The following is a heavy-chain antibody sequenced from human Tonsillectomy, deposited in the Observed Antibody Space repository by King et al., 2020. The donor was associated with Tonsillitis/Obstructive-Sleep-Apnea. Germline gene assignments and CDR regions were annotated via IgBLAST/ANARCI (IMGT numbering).Heavy chain of an antibody. J-gene: IGHJ6*02. V-gene: IGHV3-74*01. D-gene: IGHD2-15*01. CDR2: IKNDGSST. Sequence: VQLVESGGGLVQPGGSLRLSCAASGFTFSSYWMHWVRHAPGKGLVWVSRIKNDGSSTSYADSVKGRFTISRDNAKNTLSLQMNSLRAEDTAVYYCARGDRVAQGNYAMDVWGQGTPVTVSS. CDR3: ARGDRVAQGNYAMDV. CDR1: GFTFSSYW.